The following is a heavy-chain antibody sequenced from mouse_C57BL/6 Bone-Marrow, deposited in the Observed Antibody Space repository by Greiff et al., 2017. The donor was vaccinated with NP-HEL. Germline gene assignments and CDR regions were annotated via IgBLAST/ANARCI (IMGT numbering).Heavy chain of an antibody. J-gene: IGHJ3*01. CDR1: GFTFSSYA. CDR2: LSDGGSYT. Sequence: EVKLMESGGGLVKPGGSLKLSCAASGFTFSSYAMSWVRQTPEKRLEWVATLSDGGSYTYYPDNVKGRFTISRDNAKNNLYLQMSHLKSEDTAMYYCARDYYGSSLAWFAYGGQGTLVTVSA. D-gene: IGHD1-1*01. V-gene: IGHV5-4*01. CDR3: ARDYYGSSLAWFAY.